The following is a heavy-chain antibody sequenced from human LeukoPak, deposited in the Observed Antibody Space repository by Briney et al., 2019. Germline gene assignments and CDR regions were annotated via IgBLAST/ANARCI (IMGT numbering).Heavy chain of an antibody. CDR2: INHSGST. J-gene: IGHJ6*02. Sequence: SETLSLTCAVYGGSFSGYYWSWIRQPPGKGLEWIGEINHSGSTNYNPSLKSRVTISVDTSKNQFSLKLSSVTAADTAVYYCARDLHVLRFLGWLSDPSVGYYYGMDVWGQGPTVTVSS. CDR3: ARDLHVLRFLGWLSDPSVGYYYGMDV. CDR1: GGSFSGYY. D-gene: IGHD3-3*01. V-gene: IGHV4-34*01.